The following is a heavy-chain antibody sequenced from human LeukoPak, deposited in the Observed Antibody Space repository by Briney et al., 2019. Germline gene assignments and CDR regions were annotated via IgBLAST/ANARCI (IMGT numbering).Heavy chain of an antibody. D-gene: IGHD2-21*01. CDR2: VSDRGTRT. V-gene: IGHV3-23*01. Sequence: PGGSLRLSCAASGFTFNNYAMTWVRQAPGKGLEWVSAVSDRGTRTFYSDSVKGRFAISRETSRNTLFLQMNSLRSDDTAVYYCSRPGCGGNCYYRMDFWGKGTTVTVSS. CDR3: SRPGCGGNCYYRMDF. CDR1: GFTFNNYA. J-gene: IGHJ6*04.